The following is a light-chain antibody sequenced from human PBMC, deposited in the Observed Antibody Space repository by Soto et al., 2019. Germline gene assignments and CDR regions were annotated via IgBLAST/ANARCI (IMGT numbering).Light chain of an antibody. V-gene: IGKV3-15*01. CDR3: QQYNKWLLP. J-gene: IGKJ3*01. CDR2: SAS. CDR1: QIFNNN. Sequence: IVISKSPFAVSLSHGERATLSCTASQIFNNNVSWYQQKPGHTPRLLIYSASIGATGTPARFSGSGSGSDFTLTISSLQSEDFAVYYCQQYNKWLLPFGPRTKVAIK.